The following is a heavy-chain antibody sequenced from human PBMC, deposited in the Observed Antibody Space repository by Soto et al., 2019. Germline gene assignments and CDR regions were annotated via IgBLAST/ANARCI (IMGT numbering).Heavy chain of an antibody. CDR3: ARDQGSGDYYYGMDV. CDR2: IKQDGSEK. D-gene: IGHD6-19*01. Sequence: SGGSLRLSCAASGFTFSSYWMSWVRQAPGKGLEWVANIKQDGSEKYYVDSVKGRFTISRDNAKNSLYLQMNSLRAEDTAVYYCARDQGSGDYYYGMDVWGQGTTVTVAS. V-gene: IGHV3-7*05. J-gene: IGHJ6*02. CDR1: GFTFSSYW.